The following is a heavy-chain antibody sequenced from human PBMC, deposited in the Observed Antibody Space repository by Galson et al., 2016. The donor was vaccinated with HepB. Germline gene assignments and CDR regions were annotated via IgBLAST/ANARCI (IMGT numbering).Heavy chain of an antibody. CDR1: GVTSSTNW. D-gene: IGHD3-10*01. V-gene: IGHV3-74*01. J-gene: IGHJ4*02. Sequence: SLRLSCAASGVTSSTNWMHWVRQAPGKGLVWVSRINSDGSSTGFADSVKGRLTISRDNAKNTLYLQMNSLRAEDTAVYYCASSGRGSGSPPGGDWGQGTLVTVSS. CDR3: ASSGRGSGSPPGGD. CDR2: INSDGSST.